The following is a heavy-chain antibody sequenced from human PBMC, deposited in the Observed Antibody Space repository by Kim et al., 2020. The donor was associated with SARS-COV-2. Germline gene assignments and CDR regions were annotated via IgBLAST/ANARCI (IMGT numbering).Heavy chain of an antibody. CDR3: AKWAYDAFDI. Sequence: GGSLRLSCAASGFTFSSYAMHWVRQAPGKGLEWVAVIWYDGSNKYYADSVKGRFTISRDNSKNTLYLQMNSLRAEDTAVYYCAKWAYDAFDIWGQGTMVTVSS. V-gene: IGHV3-33*06. CDR2: IWYDGSNK. CDR1: GFTFSSYA. J-gene: IGHJ3*02.